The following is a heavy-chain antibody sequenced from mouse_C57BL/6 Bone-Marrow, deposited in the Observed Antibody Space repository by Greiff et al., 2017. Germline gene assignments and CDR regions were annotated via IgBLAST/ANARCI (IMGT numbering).Heavy chain of an antibody. V-gene: IGHV5-9*01. D-gene: IGHD1-1*01. CDR1: GFTFSSYT. Sequence: EVKVVESGGGLVKPGGSLKLSCAASGFTFSSYTMSWVRQTPEKRLEWVATISGGGGNTYYPDSVKGRFTISRDNAKNTLYLQMSSLRSEDTALYYCARQDYGSSYDWFAYWGQGTLVTVSA. J-gene: IGHJ3*01. CDR3: ARQDYGSSYDWFAY. CDR2: ISGGGGNT.